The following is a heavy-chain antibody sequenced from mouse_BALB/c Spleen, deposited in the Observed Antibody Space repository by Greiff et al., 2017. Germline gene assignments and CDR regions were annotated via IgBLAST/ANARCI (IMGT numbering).Heavy chain of an antibody. CDR2: ISSGGSYT. J-gene: IGHJ3*01. Sequence: EVKLMESGGDLVKPGGSLKLSCAASGFTFSSYVMSWVRQTPDKRLEWVATISSGGSYTYYPDSVKGRFTISRDNAKNTLYLQMSSLKSEDTAMYYCARQDRRFAYWGQGTLVTVSA. CDR1: GFTFSSYV. V-gene: IGHV5-6*01. CDR3: ARQDRRFAY.